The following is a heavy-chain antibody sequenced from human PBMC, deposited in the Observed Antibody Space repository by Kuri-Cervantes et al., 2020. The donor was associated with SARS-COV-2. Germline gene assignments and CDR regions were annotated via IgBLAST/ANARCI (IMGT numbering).Heavy chain of an antibody. J-gene: IGHJ6*02. CDR2: ISSNGNNK. CDR1: GFTFRSYG. V-gene: IGHV3-30*03. Sequence: LSLTCAASGFTFRSYGMYWVRQAPGKGLQWLAGISSNGNNKYYEDSVKGRFTISRDNSKNTLYPQMSSLRVEDTAVYFCARDKSDWDNYNFAMDLWGQGTTVTVSS. CDR3: ARDKSDWDNYNFAMDL. D-gene: IGHD2-21*01.